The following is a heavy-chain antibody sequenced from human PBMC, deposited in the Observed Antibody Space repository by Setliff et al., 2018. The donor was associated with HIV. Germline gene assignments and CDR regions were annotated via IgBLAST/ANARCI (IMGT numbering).Heavy chain of an antibody. Sequence: GESLKIPCKGSGYSFPTYWNAWVHQMPGKGLEWMGVIYPDESDSRYSPSFRGQVTISADKSINTTYLRWSSLKASDTAMYYCARIGGYDFPFDYWGQGTLVTVSS. CDR3: ARIGGYDFPFDY. V-gene: IGHV5-51*07. D-gene: IGHD5-12*01. J-gene: IGHJ4*02. CDR2: IYPDESDS. CDR1: GYSFPTYW.